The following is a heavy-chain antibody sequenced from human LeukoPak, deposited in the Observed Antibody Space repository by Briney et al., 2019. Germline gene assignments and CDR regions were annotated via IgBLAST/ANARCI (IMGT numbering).Heavy chain of an antibody. CDR2: ISWDGGST. CDR3: AKDMRMVPPSDAFDI. CDR1: GFTFDDYT. D-gene: IGHD2-8*01. Sequence: GGSLRLSCAASGFTFDDYTMHWVRQAPGKGLEWVSLISWDGGSTYYADSVKGRFTISRDNSKNSLYLQMNSLRTEDTALYYCAKDMRMVPPSDAFDIWGQGTMVTVSS. J-gene: IGHJ3*02. V-gene: IGHV3-43*01.